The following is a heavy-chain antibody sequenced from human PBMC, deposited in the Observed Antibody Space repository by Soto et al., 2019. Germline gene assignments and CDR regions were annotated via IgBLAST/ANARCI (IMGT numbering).Heavy chain of an antibody. D-gene: IGHD5-18*01. J-gene: IGHJ4*02. V-gene: IGHV3-21*01. CDR2: ISSSSSYI. CDR1: GFTFSSYS. CDR3: ARDQPGYSYGYGLGY. Sequence: ESGGGLVKPGGSLRLSCAASGFTFSSYSMNWVRQAPGKGLEWVSSISSSSSYIYYADSVKGRFTISRDNAKNSLYLQMISLRAEDTAVYYCARDQPGYSYGYGLGYWGQGTLVTVSS.